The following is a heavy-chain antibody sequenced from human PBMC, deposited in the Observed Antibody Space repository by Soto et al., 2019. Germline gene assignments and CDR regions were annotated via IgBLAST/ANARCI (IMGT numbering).Heavy chain of an antibody. Sequence: QVQLQQWGAGLLKPSETLSLTCAVYGGSFSGYYWSWIRQPPGKGLEWIGEINHSGSTNYNPSLKSPVTISVDTSKNQFSLKLSSVTAADTAVYYCARAVTTVTTSNYYFDYWGQGTLVTVSS. CDR2: INHSGST. V-gene: IGHV4-34*01. J-gene: IGHJ4*02. D-gene: IGHD4-17*01. CDR3: ARAVTTVTTSNYYFDY. CDR1: GGSFSGYY.